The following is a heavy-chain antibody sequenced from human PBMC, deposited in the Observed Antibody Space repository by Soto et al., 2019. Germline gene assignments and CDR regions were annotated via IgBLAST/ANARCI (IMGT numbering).Heavy chain of an antibody. D-gene: IGHD1-1*01. J-gene: IGHJ3*02. CDR2: ISSSSSTI. V-gene: IGHV3-48*01. CDR3: AREDGYDAFDI. CDR1: GFTFSSYS. Sequence: GGSLRLSCASSGFTFSSYSMNWVRQAPGKGLEWVSYISSSSSTIYYADSVKGRFTISRDNAKNSLYLQMNSLRAEDTAVYYCAREDGYDAFDIWGQGTMVTVSS.